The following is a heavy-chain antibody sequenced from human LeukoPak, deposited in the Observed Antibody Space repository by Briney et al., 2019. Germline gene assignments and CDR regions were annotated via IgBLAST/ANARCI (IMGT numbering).Heavy chain of an antibody. CDR1: GYSISSGYY. D-gene: IGHD6-13*01. V-gene: IGHV4-38-2*02. CDR2: LYQSGKT. CDR3: ARGLPGGQLSRYDY. Sequence: PSETLSLTCSVSGYSISSGYYWGWIRQPPGKGLEWMGILYQSGKTYCNPSLESRVTISVDTSKNQFSLKMNSMTAADTAMYYCARGLPGGQLSRYDYWGQGTLVTVSS. J-gene: IGHJ4*02.